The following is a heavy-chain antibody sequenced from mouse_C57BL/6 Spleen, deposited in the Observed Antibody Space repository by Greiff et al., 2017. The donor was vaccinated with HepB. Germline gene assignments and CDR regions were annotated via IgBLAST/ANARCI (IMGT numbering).Heavy chain of an antibody. J-gene: IGHJ1*03. D-gene: IGHD1-1*01. CDR2: ISNLAYSI. Sequence: DVKLVESGGGLVQPGGSLKLSCAASGFTFSDYGMAWVRQAPRKGPEWVAFISNLAYSIYYADTVTGRFTISRENAKNTLYLEMSSLRSEDTAMYYCARHYYGSSSWYFDVWGTGTTVTVSS. V-gene: IGHV5-15*01. CDR3: ARHYYGSSSWYFDV. CDR1: GFTFSDYG.